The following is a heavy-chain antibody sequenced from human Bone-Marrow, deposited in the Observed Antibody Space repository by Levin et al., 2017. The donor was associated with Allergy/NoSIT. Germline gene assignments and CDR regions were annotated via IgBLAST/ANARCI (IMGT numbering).Heavy chain of an antibody. CDR3: IVVVTDWPTDGMDV. Sequence: LAGGSLRLSCGGSGFTFSNYGMHWVRQAPGKGLEWVAVISYEGSNTYYADYAKGRFTVSRDNSKNTLYLEMNNLRPEDTAIYYCIVVVTDWPTDGMDVWGQGTTVTVSS. D-gene: IGHD2-21*02. CDR2: ISYEGSNT. V-gene: IGHV3-30*03. J-gene: IGHJ6*02. CDR1: GFTFSNYG.